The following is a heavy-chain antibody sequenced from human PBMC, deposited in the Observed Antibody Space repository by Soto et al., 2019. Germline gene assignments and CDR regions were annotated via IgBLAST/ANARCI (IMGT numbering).Heavy chain of an antibody. V-gene: IGHV4-59*01. CDR2: IYYSGST. Sequence: SETLSLTCTVSGGSISSYYWSWIRQPPGKGLEWIGYIYYSGSTNYNPSLKGRVTISVDTSKNQFSLKLSSVTAADTAVYYCARAVGYYYYGMDVWGQGTTVTVSS. D-gene: IGHD1-26*01. CDR3: ARAVGYYYYGMDV. J-gene: IGHJ6*02. CDR1: GGSISSYY.